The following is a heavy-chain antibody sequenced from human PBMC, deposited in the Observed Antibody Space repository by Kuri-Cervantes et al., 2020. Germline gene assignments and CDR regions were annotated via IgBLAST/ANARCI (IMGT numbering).Heavy chain of an antibody. Sequence: SLKISCAASGFTFDDYAMHWVRQAPGKGLEWVSGISWNSGSIGYADSVKGRFTISRDNSKNTLYLQMNSLRAEDTAVYYCARDPGGYSGYDWLVGYYYYYGMDVWGQGTTVTVSS. J-gene: IGHJ6*02. CDR1: GFTFDDYA. CDR2: ISWNSGSI. D-gene: IGHD5-12*01. V-gene: IGHV3-9*01. CDR3: ARDPGGYSGYDWLVGYYYYYGMDV.